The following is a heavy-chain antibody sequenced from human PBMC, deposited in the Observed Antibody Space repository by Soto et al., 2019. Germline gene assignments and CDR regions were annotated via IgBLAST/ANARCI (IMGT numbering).Heavy chain of an antibody. CDR1: GGSISSYY. Sequence: PSEILSLTCTVSGGSISSYYWSWIRQPPGKGLEWIGFIHYSGSTNYNPSLKGRVTMSVDTSKNQFSLKLTSVNTADTAIYYCTRGGDPYKTGHWGQGTLVTVSS. V-gene: IGHV4-59*01. D-gene: IGHD2-21*01. CDR3: TRGGDPYKTGH. CDR2: IHYSGST. J-gene: IGHJ4*02.